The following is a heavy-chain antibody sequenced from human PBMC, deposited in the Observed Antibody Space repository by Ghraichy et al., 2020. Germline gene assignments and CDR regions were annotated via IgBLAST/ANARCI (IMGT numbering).Heavy chain of an antibody. D-gene: IGHD3-3*01. V-gene: IGHV1-24*01. CDR1: GYTLTELS. J-gene: IGHJ4*02. Sequence: ASVKVSCKVSGYTLTELSMHWVRQAPGKGLEWMGGFDPEDGETIYAQKFQGRVTMTEDTSTDTAYMELSSLRSEDTAVYYCATGGGPWSGYSFFDYWGQGTLVTVSS. CDR3: ATGGGPWSGYSFFDY. CDR2: FDPEDGET.